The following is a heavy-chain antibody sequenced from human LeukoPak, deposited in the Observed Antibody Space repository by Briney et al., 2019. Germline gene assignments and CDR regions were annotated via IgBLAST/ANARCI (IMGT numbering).Heavy chain of an antibody. CDR1: GFTFDDYA. Sequence: GGSLDLSCEASGFTFDDYAMHGAGQAPGKGLEGVSGISWNSGSIGYADSVKGRFTISRDNAKNSLYLQMNSLRAEDTALYYCAKDESSFVAASTGTFDYWGQGTLVTVSS. D-gene: IGHD1-1*01. V-gene: IGHV3-9*01. CDR3: AKDESSFVAASTGTFDY. J-gene: IGHJ4*02. CDR2: ISWNSGSI.